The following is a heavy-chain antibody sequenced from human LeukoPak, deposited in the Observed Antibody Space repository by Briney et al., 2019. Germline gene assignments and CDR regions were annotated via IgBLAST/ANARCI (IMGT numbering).Heavy chain of an antibody. Sequence: ASVKVSCKATGYTFSSYGISWVRQAPAQGLEWLGYISAYNGNTNYAQKVQGRITMTTDTSTSTAYMEMRSLRSDDTAGYYCARDCSGSSCYWIHWGQGTLVSVSS. V-gene: IGHV1-18*01. CDR1: GYTFSSYG. CDR3: ARDCSGSSCYWIH. CDR2: ISAYNGNT. D-gene: IGHD2-15*01. J-gene: IGHJ4*02.